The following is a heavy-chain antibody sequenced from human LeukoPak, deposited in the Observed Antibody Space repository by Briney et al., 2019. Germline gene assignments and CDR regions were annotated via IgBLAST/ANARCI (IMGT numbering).Heavy chain of an antibody. CDR2: IYSDGTT. CDR3: ARCKGGWSDHFYGMDV. Sequence: GGSLRLSCVASGFTLRVNYMTWIRQTPGRGLEWVSVIYSDGTTKYAGSAKGRFTISRDNSKSMVYLQMDRLRAEDTAVYYCARCKGGWSDHFYGMDVWGQGTTVTVSS. CDR1: GFTLRVNY. D-gene: IGHD6-19*01. V-gene: IGHV3-53*01. J-gene: IGHJ6*02.